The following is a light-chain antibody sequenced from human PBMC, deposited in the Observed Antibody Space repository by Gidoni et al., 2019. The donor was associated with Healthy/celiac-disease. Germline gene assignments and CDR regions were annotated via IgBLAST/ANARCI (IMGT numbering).Light chain of an antibody. Sequence: DLQMPQSPSSLSASVGDRVTITCRASQSISSYLNWYQQKPGKAPKLLIYAASSWQSGVPSRFSGSGSGTDFTLTISSLQPEDFATYYCQQSYSTPLTFGGXTKVEIK. CDR3: QQSYSTPLT. CDR2: AAS. V-gene: IGKV1-39*01. CDR1: QSISSY. J-gene: IGKJ4*01.